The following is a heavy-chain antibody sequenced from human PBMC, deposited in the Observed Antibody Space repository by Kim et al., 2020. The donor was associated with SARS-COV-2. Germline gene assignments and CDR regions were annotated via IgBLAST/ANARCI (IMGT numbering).Heavy chain of an antibody. CDR2: IRSKPNNYAT. CDR1: GFTFSGSA. Sequence: GGSLRLSCSASGFTFSGSAMHWVRLASGRGLEWVGLIRSKPNNYATAYAASVNGRFTISRDDSKNTAYLQMNSLKTEDAAVYYCTRDSPYGEFDYWGQGTLVTVSS. D-gene: IGHD3-10*01. V-gene: IGHV3-73*01. J-gene: IGHJ4*02. CDR3: TRDSPYGEFDY.